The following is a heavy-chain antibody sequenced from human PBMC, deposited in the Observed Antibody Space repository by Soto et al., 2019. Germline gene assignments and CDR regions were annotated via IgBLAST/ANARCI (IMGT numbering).Heavy chain of an antibody. J-gene: IGHJ6*02. D-gene: IGHD2-15*01. CDR3: AKDRSGGTLLGNYYFYGMDV. CDR2: ISWNSRSI. V-gene: IGHV3-9*01. Sequence: PGGSLRLSCAASGFTFDDYAMHWVRQAPGKGLEWVSGISWNSRSITYADSMKGRFTISRDNAKKSLYLQMNSLRPEDTALYYCAKDRSGGTLLGNYYFYGMDVWGQGTTVTVSS. CDR1: GFTFDDYA.